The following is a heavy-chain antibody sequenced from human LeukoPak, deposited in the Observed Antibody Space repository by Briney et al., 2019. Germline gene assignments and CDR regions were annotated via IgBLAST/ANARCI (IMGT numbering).Heavy chain of an antibody. CDR2: ISGSGGST. CDR1: GFTFSSFA. CDR3: ARDRRRDVYKLDAFDI. J-gene: IGHJ3*02. V-gene: IGHV3-23*01. D-gene: IGHD5-24*01. Sequence: GGSLRLSCAASGFTFSSFAMSWVRQAPGKGLEWVSVISGSGGSTDYADSVKGRFTISRDNSKNTLYLQMNSLRAEDTAVYYCARDRRRDVYKLDAFDIWGQGTMVTVSS.